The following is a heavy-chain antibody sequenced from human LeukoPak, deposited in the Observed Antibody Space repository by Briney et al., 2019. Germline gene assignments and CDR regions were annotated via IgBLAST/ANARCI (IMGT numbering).Heavy chain of an antibody. CDR2: VYPGDSDT. V-gene: IGHV5-51*01. J-gene: IGHJ4*02. CDR3: TRLQYYSDSGAFRFFDF. Sequence: GESLKISCKGSGYXFTTYWIGWVRQMPGKGLEWMGIVYPGDSDTKYSPSFQGQVTISADKSITTAYLQWSSLKASDTAMYYCTRLQYYSDSGAFRFFDFWGQGTLVTVSS. CDR1: GYXFTTYW. D-gene: IGHD3-22*01.